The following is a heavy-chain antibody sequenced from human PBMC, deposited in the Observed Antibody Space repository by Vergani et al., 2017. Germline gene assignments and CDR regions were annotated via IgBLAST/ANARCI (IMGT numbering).Heavy chain of an antibody. D-gene: IGHD5-24*01. Sequence: QITLKESGPTLVKPTQSLTLTCTFSGFSLTTTGLAVGWIRQPPGQALEWLTLLYWNDNTHYSPSLGTRLTISKDTAKNQVVLKISDVDPADSATYYCARSPRVMAYYFDYWGQGIQVAVSS. V-gene: IGHV2-5*01. CDR1: GFSLTTTGLA. J-gene: IGHJ4*02. CDR2: LYWNDNT. CDR3: ARSPRVMAYYFDY.